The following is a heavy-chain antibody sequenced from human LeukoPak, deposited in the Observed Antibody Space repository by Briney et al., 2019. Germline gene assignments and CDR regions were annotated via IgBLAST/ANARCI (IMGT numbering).Heavy chain of an antibody. CDR3: ARQRGSPMVVSSRSIDY. D-gene: IGHD2-15*01. V-gene: IGHV4-39*01. CDR2: IYYSGST. J-gene: IGHJ4*02. CDR1: GGSISSSSYY. Sequence: PSETLSLTCTVSGGSISSSSYYWGWIRQPPGKGLEWIGSIYYSGSTYYNPSLKSRVTISVDTSKTQFSLKLSSVTAADTAVYYCARQRGSPMVVSSRSIDYWGQGTLVTVSS.